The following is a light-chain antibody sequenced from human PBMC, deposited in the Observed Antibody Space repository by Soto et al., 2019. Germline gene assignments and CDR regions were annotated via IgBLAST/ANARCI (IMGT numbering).Light chain of an antibody. CDR3: TSYTTFSTLV. CDR1: SIDIGAYDS. V-gene: IGLV2-14*01. J-gene: IGLJ2*01. CDR2: DVA. Sequence: QSALTQPASVSGSPGQSITIPCTGTSIDIGAYDSVSWYQQYPDKAPKLIIYDVANRPSGVSDRLSGSKSGNTASLTISGLQAEDEADYYCTSYTTFSTLVLGGGTKPIVL.